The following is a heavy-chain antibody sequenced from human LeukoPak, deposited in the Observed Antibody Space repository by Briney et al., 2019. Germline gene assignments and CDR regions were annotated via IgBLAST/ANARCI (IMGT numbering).Heavy chain of an antibody. V-gene: IGHV4-4*07. J-gene: IGHJ4*02. Sequence: SETLSLTCTVSGGSISSYYWGWIRQPAGKGLEWIGRIYTSGRTNYNPSLKSRVTLSVDTSKNQFSLKLSYVTAADTAVYYCARGTPFGEIPFDYWGQGTLVTVSS. D-gene: IGHD3-10*01. CDR2: IYTSGRT. CDR3: ARGTPFGEIPFDY. CDR1: GGSISSYY.